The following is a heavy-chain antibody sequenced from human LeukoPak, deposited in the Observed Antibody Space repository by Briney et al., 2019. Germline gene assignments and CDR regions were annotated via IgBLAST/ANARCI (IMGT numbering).Heavy chain of an antibody. CDR1: GGTFSSYA. CDR3: ARAVGDYTSVGYYYYYMDV. V-gene: IGHV1-69*05. J-gene: IGHJ6*03. CDR2: IIPIFGTA. Sequence: ASVKVSCKASGGTFSSYAIGWVRQAPGQGLEWMGRIIPIFGTANYAQKFQGRVTITTDESTSTAYMELSSLRSEDTAVYYCARAVGDYTSVGYYYYYMDVWGKGTTVTVSS. D-gene: IGHD4-11*01.